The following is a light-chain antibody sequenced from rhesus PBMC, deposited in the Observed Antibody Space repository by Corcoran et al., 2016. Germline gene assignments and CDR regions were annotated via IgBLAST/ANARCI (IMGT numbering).Light chain of an antibody. CDR3: QQYKSTPLT. J-gene: IGKJ4*01. V-gene: IGKV1-43*01. CDR2: AAS. Sequence: DIQMTQSPSSLSASTGDRVTITCRASQSINTDLNWYQQKPGKPPKRLISAASSLETGVPSRFSGNGSWTDFVLTIGNLQAEDFATYYCQQYKSTPLTFGGGTKVEIK. CDR1: QSINTD.